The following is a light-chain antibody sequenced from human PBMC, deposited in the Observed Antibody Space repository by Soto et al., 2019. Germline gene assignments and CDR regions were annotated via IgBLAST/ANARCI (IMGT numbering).Light chain of an antibody. CDR2: GAS. CDR1: QSLSSY. Sequence: DIQMTQSPSSLSASVGDRVTITCRASQSLSSYLNWYQQKPGKAPKLLIYGASSLQSGVPSRFSGSGSGTDFILTISSLQPEDFATYSCQQSYSTPWTFGQGTKVEIK. V-gene: IGKV1-39*01. J-gene: IGKJ1*01. CDR3: QQSYSTPWT.